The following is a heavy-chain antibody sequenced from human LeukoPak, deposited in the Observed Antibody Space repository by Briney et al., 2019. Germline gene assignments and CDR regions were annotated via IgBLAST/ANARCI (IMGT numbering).Heavy chain of an antibody. Sequence: ASVKVSCKASGYTFTGYYMQWVRQAPGQGLGWMGWINPTSGGTNYAQNFQGRVTMTRDTSISTAYMELSRLRSDDTAVYYCARGIVNYYDSSGYYFSPMDYWGQGTLVTVSS. J-gene: IGHJ4*02. V-gene: IGHV1-2*02. CDR3: ARGIVNYYDSSGYYFSPMDY. CDR1: GYTFTGYY. CDR2: INPTSGGT. D-gene: IGHD3-22*01.